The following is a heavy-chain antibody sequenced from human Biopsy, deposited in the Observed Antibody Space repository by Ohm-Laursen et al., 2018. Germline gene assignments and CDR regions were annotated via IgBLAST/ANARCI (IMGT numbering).Heavy chain of an antibody. CDR2: VSGSGTTI. CDR1: GFTFSDYY. V-gene: IGHV3-11*01. D-gene: IGHD5-18*01. Sequence: SLRLSCAASGFTFSDYYMSWIRQAPGKGLEWLSYVSGSGTTIFYADSVKGRFTVSRDNAKNSLYLQMNSLTVEDTAVYYCAKDRYNYTPIGGFSMDVWGQGTTVTVSS. J-gene: IGHJ6*02. CDR3: AKDRYNYTPIGGFSMDV.